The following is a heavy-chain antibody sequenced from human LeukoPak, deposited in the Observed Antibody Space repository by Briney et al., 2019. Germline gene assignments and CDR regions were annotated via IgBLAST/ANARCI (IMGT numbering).Heavy chain of an antibody. V-gene: IGHV3-23*01. CDR3: ARDYGSSGLQGAFDI. J-gene: IGHJ3*02. Sequence: GGSLRLSCAASGFTFSNYAMNWVRQAPGRGLEWVSAISGSGGSTYYADSVKGRFTISRDNAKNSLYLQMSSLRAEDTAAYYCARDYGSSGLQGAFDIWGQGTMVTVSS. CDR1: GFTFSNYA. CDR2: ISGSGGST. D-gene: IGHD3-22*01.